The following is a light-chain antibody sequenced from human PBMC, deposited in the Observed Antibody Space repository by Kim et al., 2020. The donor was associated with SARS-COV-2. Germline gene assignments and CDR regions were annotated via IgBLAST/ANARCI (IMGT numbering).Light chain of an antibody. J-gene: IGLJ1*01. CDR1: TLPEEQ. Sequence: SQVRPARITGPVDTLPEEQTYWYQQKAGQSPVLVIYKDNERPSGIPGRFSGSSSVTTVTLTISGVQAEDDADYYCQSADGSGTYVFGTGTKVTVL. CDR3: QSADGSGTYV. CDR2: KDN. V-gene: IGLV3-25*03.